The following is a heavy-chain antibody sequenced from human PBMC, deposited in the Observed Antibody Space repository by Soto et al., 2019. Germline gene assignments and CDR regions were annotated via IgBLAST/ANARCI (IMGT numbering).Heavy chain of an antibody. Sequence: SVKVSCKASGHSFTSSGISWVRQAPGQGLEWMGRIIPILGIANYAQKFQGRVTITADKSTSTAYMELSSLRSEDTAVYYCARDYYDSSGYYYPYYFDYWGQGTLVTVSS. CDR3: ARDYYDSSGYYYPYYFDY. CDR2: IIPILGIA. J-gene: IGHJ4*02. CDR1: GHSFTSSG. V-gene: IGHV1-69*04. D-gene: IGHD3-22*01.